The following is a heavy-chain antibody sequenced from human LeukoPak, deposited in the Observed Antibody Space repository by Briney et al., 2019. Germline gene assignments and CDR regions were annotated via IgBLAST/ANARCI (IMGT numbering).Heavy chain of an antibody. J-gene: IGHJ6*03. V-gene: IGHV4-61*09. CDR3: ARVYTAMGATTVDHYHYYMDV. CDR1: GGSIRSGSYY. CDR2: IYTRGTT. D-gene: IGHD5-18*01. Sequence: PSETLSLTCTVSGGSIRSGSYYWSWIRQPAGKGLEWIGHIYTRGTTNYNPSVKSRVTVSLDTSKNQISLKLSSVTAADTAIYYCARVYTAMGATTVDHYHYYMDVWGKGTTVTVSS.